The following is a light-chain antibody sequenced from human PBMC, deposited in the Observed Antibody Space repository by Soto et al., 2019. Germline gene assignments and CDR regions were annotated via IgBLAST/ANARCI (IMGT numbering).Light chain of an antibody. Sequence: QSVLTQPPTASGSPGQSVIISCTGTSNDVGFYNYVSWYQHHPGKAPKLLIYDVNKRPSGVPDRFSGSKSGNSASLTVSGLQAEDEADYYCSSYGGRNNLIFVTGTKV. CDR3: SSYGGRNNLI. V-gene: IGLV2-8*01. J-gene: IGLJ1*01. CDR1: SNDVGFYNY. CDR2: DVN.